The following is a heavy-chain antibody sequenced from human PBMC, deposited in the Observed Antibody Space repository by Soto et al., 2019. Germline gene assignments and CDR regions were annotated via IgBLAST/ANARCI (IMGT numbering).Heavy chain of an antibody. CDR3: ARDAVSVEQQLVPAR. CDR2: ISSSSSYI. J-gene: IGHJ4*02. Sequence: GGSLRLSCAASGFTFSSYSMNWVRQAPGKGLEWVSSISSSSSYIYYADSVKGRFTISRDNAKNSLYLQMNSLRAEDTAVYYCARDAVSVEQQLVPARWGQGTLVTVSS. V-gene: IGHV3-21*01. D-gene: IGHD6-13*01. CDR1: GFTFSSYS.